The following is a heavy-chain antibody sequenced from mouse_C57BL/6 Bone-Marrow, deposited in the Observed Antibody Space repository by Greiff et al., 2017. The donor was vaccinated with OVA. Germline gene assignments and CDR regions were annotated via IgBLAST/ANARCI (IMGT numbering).Heavy chain of an antibody. CDR1: GYTFTDYY. CDR3: ARYYYDYDVYFDY. D-gene: IGHD2-4*01. J-gene: IGHJ2*01. CDR2: INPNNGGT. Sequence: EVQLQQSGPELVKPGASVKISCKASGYTFTDYYMNWVKQSHGKSLEWIGDINPNNGGTSYNQKFKGKATLTVDKSSSTAYMELRSLTSEDSAVYYCARYYYDYDVYFDYWGQGTTLTVSS. V-gene: IGHV1-26*01.